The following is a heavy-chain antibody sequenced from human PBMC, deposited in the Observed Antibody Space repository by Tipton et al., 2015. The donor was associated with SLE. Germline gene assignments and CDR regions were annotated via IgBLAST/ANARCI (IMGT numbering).Heavy chain of an antibody. V-gene: IGHV3-48*03. CDR2: TTSSGNNK. Sequence: SLRLSCAGSGFTLSNYEMNWVRQAPGKGLEWVAYTTSSGNNKYYADSVKGRFTISRDNSRKSLYLQMNNLRAEDTAIYYCVASSAFSKGLYFQHWGQGTLVIVPS. CDR3: VASSAFSKGLYFQH. CDR1: GFTLSNYE. J-gene: IGHJ1*01. D-gene: IGHD2-2*01.